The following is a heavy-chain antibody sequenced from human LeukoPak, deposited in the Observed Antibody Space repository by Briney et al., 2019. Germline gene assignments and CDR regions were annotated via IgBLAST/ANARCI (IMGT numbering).Heavy chain of an antibody. CDR1: GVSIQSYW. CDR3: ARSGYTISAYHSDF. D-gene: IGHD5-18*01. J-gene: IGHJ4*02. CDR2: IYTTGRT. V-gene: IGHV4-4*07. Sequence: SETLSLTCDVSGVSIQSYWWSWVRKPAGKGLEWIGRIYTTGRTNYSPSFQSRVTMSIDVSSNQFPLTLRSVTAADTAVYYCARSGYTISAYHSDFWGQGAPVTVSS.